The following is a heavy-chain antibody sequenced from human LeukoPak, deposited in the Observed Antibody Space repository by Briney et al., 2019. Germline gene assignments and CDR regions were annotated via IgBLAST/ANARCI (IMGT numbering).Heavy chain of an antibody. D-gene: IGHD6-19*01. CDR3: ASGIAVAGTSWFDP. J-gene: IGHJ5*02. CDR1: GGSFSGYY. V-gene: IGHV4-34*01. CDR2: IDHSGST. Sequence: SETLSLTCAVYGGSFSGYYWTWIRQAPGKGLEWIGEIDHSGSTNYNPSLKSRVTLSVDTSKNQFSLKLSSVTAADTAVYYCASGIAVAGTSWFDPWGQGTLVTVSS.